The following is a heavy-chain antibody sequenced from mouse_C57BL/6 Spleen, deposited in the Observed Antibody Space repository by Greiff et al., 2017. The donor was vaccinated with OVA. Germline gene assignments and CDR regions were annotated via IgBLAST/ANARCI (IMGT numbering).Heavy chain of an antibody. CDR2: IDPSDSYT. CDR3: ADYDYDRLDV. Sequence: QVQLQQPGAELVKPGASVKLSCKASGYTFTSYWMQWVKQRPGQGLEWIGEIDPSDSYTNYNQKFKGKATLTVDTSSSTAYMQLSSLTSEDSAVYYCADYDYDRLDVWGTGTTVTVSS. J-gene: IGHJ1*03. D-gene: IGHD2-4*01. CDR1: GYTFTSYW. V-gene: IGHV1-50*01.